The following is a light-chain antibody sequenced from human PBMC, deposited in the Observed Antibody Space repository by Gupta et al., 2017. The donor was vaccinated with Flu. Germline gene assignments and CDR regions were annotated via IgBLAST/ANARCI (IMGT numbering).Light chain of an antibody. CDR3: AVWDDSVSGRL. CDR1: SSNIGQNF. Sequence: QPVLTQPPSASATPGQAVTISCSGGSSNIGQNFFYWYQQVPGRAPQLLIYRNVEPPSGVPDRFSGSKSGTSASLAISGLRSEDEAEYFCAVWDDSVSGRLFGGGTKLTVL. V-gene: IGLV1-47*01. J-gene: IGLJ3*02. CDR2: RNV.